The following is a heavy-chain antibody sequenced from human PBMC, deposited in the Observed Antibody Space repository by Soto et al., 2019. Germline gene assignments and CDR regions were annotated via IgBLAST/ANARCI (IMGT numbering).Heavy chain of an antibody. CDR2: ISYSVGA. CDR1: ACSISRYY. D-gene: IGHD3-3*01. Sequence: XETLSLTCSVSACSISRYYWGWVRQLPGERLEWIAYISYSVGASYNPSLKSRVTMSLDTSKNHVSLQLMSVTAADTAMYYCVAYLESRAMESFAHWGNDALVTVSS. V-gene: IGHV4-59*01. J-gene: IGHJ1*01. CDR3: VAYLESRAMESFAH.